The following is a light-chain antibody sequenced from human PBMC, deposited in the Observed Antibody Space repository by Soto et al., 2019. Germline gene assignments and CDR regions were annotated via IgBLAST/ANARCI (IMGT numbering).Light chain of an antibody. J-gene: IGLJ1*01. CDR3: SSYTSSSTYV. CDR2: DVS. CDR1: SSDVGGYHY. Sequence: QSALTQPASVSGSPGQSISISCTGTSSDVGGYHYVSWHQQHPGKAPKLMIHDVSNRPSWVSNRFSGSKSGNTAALTISGLQAEDEADYYCSSYTSSSTYVFGTGTKVTVL. V-gene: IGLV2-14*03.